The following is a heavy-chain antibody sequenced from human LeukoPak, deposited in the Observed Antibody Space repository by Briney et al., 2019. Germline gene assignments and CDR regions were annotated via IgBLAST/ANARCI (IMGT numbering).Heavy chain of an antibody. CDR2: IYPGDSDT. D-gene: IGHD2-2*02. CDR1: GYSFTTYW. CDR3: ARADTRGLDY. Sequence: RGESLKISCKASGYSFTTYWIGWVRQVPGKGLEWVGIIYPGDSDTRYSPSFQGQVTISADKSISTAYLQWSSLKASDTAMYYCARADTRGLDYWGQGTLVTVSS. V-gene: IGHV5-51*01. J-gene: IGHJ4*02.